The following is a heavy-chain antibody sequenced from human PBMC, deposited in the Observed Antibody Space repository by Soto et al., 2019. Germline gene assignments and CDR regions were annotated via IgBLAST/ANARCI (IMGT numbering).Heavy chain of an antibody. V-gene: IGHV1-18*01. CDR2: ISAYNGNT. Sequence: ASVKVSCKTSGYTFRNFVISWVRQAPGQGLEWMGWISAYNGNTNYAQKLQGRVTMTTDTSTSTAYMELRSLRSDDTAVYYCARDWDIWGQGTMVTVSS. J-gene: IGHJ3*02. CDR3: ARDWDI. CDR1: GYTFRNFV.